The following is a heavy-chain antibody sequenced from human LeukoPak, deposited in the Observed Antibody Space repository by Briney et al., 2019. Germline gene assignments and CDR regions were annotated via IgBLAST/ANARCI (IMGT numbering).Heavy chain of an antibody. V-gene: IGHV4-39*06. CDR2: IYYSGST. Sequence: SATLSLTCTVSGGFISSSSYYWGWIRQPPGKGLEWIGSIYYSGSTNYNPSLKSRVTISVDTSKNQFPLKLSSVTAADMAVYYCAKSVVVATTRLGPFDTWGQGTMVTVSS. D-gene: IGHD3-22*01. J-gene: IGHJ3*02. CDR3: AKSVVVATTRLGPFDT. CDR1: GGFISSSSYY.